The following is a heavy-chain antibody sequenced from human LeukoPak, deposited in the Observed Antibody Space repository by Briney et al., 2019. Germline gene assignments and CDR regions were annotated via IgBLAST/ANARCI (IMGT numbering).Heavy chain of an antibody. CDR1: GFTVSSNY. J-gene: IGHJ3*02. CDR3: AKDRVTMIVVVITSNDAFDI. CDR2: IRGSGGST. D-gene: IGHD3-22*01. V-gene: IGHV3-23*01. Sequence: PGGSLRLSCAASGFTVSSNYMSWVRQAPGQGLEWVSVIRGSGGSTYYADSLKGRFTISRYNSKNTLYLQMNSLRAEDTAVYYCAKDRVTMIVVVITSNDAFDIWGQGTMVTVSS.